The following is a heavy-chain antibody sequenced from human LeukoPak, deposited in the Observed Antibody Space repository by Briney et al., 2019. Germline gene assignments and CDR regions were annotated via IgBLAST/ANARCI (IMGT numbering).Heavy chain of an antibody. CDR1: GFTFSSYS. CDR2: ISSSSSYI. J-gene: IGHJ4*02. CDR3: ARDNPSGSPDY. D-gene: IGHD1-26*01. V-gene: IGHV3-21*01. Sequence: GGSLRLSCAASGFTFSSYSMNWVRQAPGKGLEWVSSISSSSSYINYADSVKGRFTISRDNAKNSLYLQMNSLRAEDTAVYYCARDNPSGSPDYWGQGTLVTVSS.